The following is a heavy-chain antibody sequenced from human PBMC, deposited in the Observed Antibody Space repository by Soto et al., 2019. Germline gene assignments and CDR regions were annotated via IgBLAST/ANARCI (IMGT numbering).Heavy chain of an antibody. CDR3: ARAAPGYGAYGY. CDR1: GGSISSYY. D-gene: IGHD4-17*01. Sequence: WETLSLTCTVSGGSISSYYWSWIRQPPGKGLEWIGYIYYSGSTNYNPSLKSRVTISVDTSKNQFSLKLSSVTAADTAVYYCARAAPGYGAYGYWGQGTLVTVSS. J-gene: IGHJ4*02. V-gene: IGHV4-59*01. CDR2: IYYSGST.